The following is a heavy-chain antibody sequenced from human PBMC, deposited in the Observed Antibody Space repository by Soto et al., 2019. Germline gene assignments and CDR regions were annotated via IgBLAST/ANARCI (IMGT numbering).Heavy chain of an antibody. CDR1: GGSISSSSYY. V-gene: IGHV4-39*01. Sequence: PSETLSLTCTFSGGSISSSSYYLGWIRQPPGKGLEWIGSIYYSGSTYYNPSLKSRVTISVDTSKNQFSLKLSSVTAADTAVYYCASLGGSGWYPPPPNNWFDPWGQGTLVTVSS. CDR2: IYYSGST. CDR3: ASLGGSGWYPPPPNNWFDP. D-gene: IGHD6-19*01. J-gene: IGHJ5*02.